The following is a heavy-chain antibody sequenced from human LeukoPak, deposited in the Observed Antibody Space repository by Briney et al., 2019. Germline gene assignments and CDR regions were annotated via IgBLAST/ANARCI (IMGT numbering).Heavy chain of an antibody. CDR2: ISYDGSNK. CDR3: AKEYVSSSLYLYYYGMDV. J-gene: IGHJ6*02. D-gene: IGHD6-13*01. CDR1: GFTFSSYG. Sequence: PGGSLRLSCAASGFTFSSYGMHWVRQAPGKGLEWVAVISYDGSNKYYADSVKGRFTISRDNSKNTLYLQMNSLRAEDTAVYYCAKEYVSSSLYLYYYGMDVWGQGTTVTVSS. V-gene: IGHV3-30*18.